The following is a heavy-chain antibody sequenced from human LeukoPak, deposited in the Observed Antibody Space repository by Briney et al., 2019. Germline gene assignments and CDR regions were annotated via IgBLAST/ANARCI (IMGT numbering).Heavy chain of an antibody. Sequence: SETLSLTCTVSGYSISSGYYWGWIRQPPGKGLEWIGSIYHSGSTYYNPSLKSRVTISVDTSKNQFSLKLSSVTAADTAVYYCARWVPYGGYGEYFQHSGQGTLVTVSS. D-gene: IGHD5-12*01. V-gene: IGHV4-38-2*02. J-gene: IGHJ1*01. CDR2: IYHSGST. CDR3: ARWVPYGGYGEYFQH. CDR1: GYSISSGYY.